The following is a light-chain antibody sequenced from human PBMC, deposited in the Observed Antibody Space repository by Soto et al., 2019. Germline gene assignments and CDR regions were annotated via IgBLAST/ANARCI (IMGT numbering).Light chain of an antibody. CDR1: QSISSW. CDR3: QQYNSYAGT. Sequence: DIQMTQSPSTLSASVGDRVTITCRASQSISSWLAWYQQKPGKAPKLLIYDASSLESGVPSRFSGSGSGTEFTLTISSLQPDDFATYYCQQYNSYAGTFGLGTKVEIK. CDR2: DAS. J-gene: IGKJ1*01. V-gene: IGKV1-5*01.